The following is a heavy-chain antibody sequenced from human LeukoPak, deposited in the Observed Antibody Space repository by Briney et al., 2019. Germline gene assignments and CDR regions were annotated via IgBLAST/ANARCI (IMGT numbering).Heavy chain of an antibody. D-gene: IGHD6-19*01. Sequence: GGSLRLSCAASGFTFDDYGMSWVRQAPGKGLEWVSGINWNGGSTGYADSVKGRFTISRDNAKNSLYLRMNSLRAEDTALYYCARDGAGSGLYYFDYWGQGTLVTVSS. CDR2: INWNGGST. J-gene: IGHJ4*02. V-gene: IGHV3-20*04. CDR1: GFTFDDYG. CDR3: ARDGAGSGLYYFDY.